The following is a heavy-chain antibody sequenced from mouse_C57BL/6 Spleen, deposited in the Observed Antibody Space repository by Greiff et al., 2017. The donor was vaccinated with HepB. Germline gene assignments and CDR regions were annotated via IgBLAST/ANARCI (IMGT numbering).Heavy chain of an antibody. CDR1: GYTFTDHT. D-gene: IGHD2-4*01. V-gene: IGHV1-78*01. CDR3: ARGDYDYDGTVDY. J-gene: IGHJ2*01. CDR2: IYPRDGST. Sequence: VQLQQSDAELVKPGASVKISCKVSGYTFTDHTIHWMKQRPEQGLEWIGYIYPRDGSTKSNEKFKGKATLTADNSSSTAYMQLNSLTSEDSAVYCCARGDYDYDGTVDYWGQGTTLTVSS.